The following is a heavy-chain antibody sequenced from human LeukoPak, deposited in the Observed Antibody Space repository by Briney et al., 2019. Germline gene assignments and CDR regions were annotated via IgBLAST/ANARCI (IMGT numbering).Heavy chain of an antibody. J-gene: IGHJ4*02. CDR2: IWYDGSNK. CDR1: GFTFSTYG. D-gene: IGHD5-12*01. V-gene: IGHV3-33*01. Sequence: PGRSLRLSCAASGFTFSTYGMHWVRQASGKGLEWVAVIWYDGSNKYYIDSVRGRFTISRDNSRNTLYLQMNSLRVEDTAVYYCARGFDSGYDFGYWGQGTLVTVSS. CDR3: ARGFDSGYDFGY.